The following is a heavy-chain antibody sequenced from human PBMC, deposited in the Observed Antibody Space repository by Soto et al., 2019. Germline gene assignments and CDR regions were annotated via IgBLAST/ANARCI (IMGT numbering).Heavy chain of an antibody. Sequence: QVQLQESGPGLVKPSETLSLTCIVSGGSISSSYWSWIRQPPGKGLEWLGYSHYSGSTDYNPSLKSRVAISVDTSKNHFSLKLSSVTAADTAVYFCARAMPYTLVVDYWGQGTLVTVSS. J-gene: IGHJ4*02. D-gene: IGHD3-16*01. V-gene: IGHV4-59*01. CDR2: SHYSGST. CDR3: ARAMPYTLVVDY. CDR1: GGSISSSY.